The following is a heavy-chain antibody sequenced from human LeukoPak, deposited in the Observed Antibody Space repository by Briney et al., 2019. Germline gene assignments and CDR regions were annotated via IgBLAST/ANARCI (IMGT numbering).Heavy chain of an antibody. CDR3: ARDPAYCGGDCYPGDY. CDR2: ISSSSSYI. V-gene: IGHV3-21*01. CDR1: GFTFSSYS. J-gene: IGHJ4*02. Sequence: GGSLRLSCAASGFTFSSYSMTWVRQAPGKGLEWVSSISSSSSYIYYADSVKGRFTISRDNAKNSLYLQMNRLRAEDTAVYYCARDPAYCGGDCYPGDYWGQGTLVTVSS. D-gene: IGHD2-21*02.